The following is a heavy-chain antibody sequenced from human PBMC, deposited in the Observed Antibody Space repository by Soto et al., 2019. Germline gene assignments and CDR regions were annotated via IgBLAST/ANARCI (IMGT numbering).Heavy chain of an antibody. J-gene: IGHJ3*02. Sequence: SVKVSCKASGGTFSSYTISWVRQAPGQGLDWLGRIFPFLGLANYAQKFQGRVTITADKSTSTAYMELSSLISEDPAVFFFARGGYCSGGSCRRSDAFDIWGQGTMVTVSS. CDR3: ARGGYCSGGSCRRSDAFDI. CDR2: IFPFLGLA. CDR1: GGTFSSYT. D-gene: IGHD2-15*01. V-gene: IGHV1-69*02.